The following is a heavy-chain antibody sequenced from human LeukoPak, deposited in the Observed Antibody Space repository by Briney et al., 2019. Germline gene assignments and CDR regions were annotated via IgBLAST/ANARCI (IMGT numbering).Heavy chain of an antibody. V-gene: IGHV4-59*01. CDR1: GGSISSYY. J-gene: IGHJ6*03. D-gene: IGHD1-1*01. Sequence: SETLSLTCTVSGGSISSYYWSWIRQPPGKGLEGIGYIYYSGSTNYNPSLKSRVTISVDTSKNQFSLKLSSVTAADTAVYYCATCTRYNWNDMNSYYSYYYMDVWGNGTTVTVSS. CDR2: IYYSGST. CDR3: ATCTRYNWNDMNSYYSYYYMDV.